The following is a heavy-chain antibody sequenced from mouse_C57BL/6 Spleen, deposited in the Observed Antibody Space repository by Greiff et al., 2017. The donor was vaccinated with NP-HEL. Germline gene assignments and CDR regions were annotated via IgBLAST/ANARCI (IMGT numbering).Heavy chain of an antibody. CDR2: IYPGSGST. D-gene: IGHD1-1*01. Sequence: QVQLQQPGAELVKPGASVKMSCKASGYTFTSYWITWVKQRPGQGLEWIGDIYPGSGSTNYNEKFKSKATLTVDTSSSTAYMQRSSLTSEDSAVYYCARRPYGSRGYFDYWGQGTTLTVSS. V-gene: IGHV1-55*01. CDR3: ARRPYGSRGYFDY. J-gene: IGHJ2*01. CDR1: GYTFTSYW.